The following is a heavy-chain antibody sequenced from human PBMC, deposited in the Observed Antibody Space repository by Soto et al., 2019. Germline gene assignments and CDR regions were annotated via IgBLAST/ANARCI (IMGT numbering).Heavy chain of an antibody. CDR2: IHPSGQPI. CDR1: GFTFSSSE. J-gene: IGHJ3*01. Sequence: EVQLVESGGGLIQPGGSLRLSCAASGFTFSSSEMYWVRQAPGKGLEWVSYIHPSGQPIFYADSVKGRFTISRDNAKNSLYLQMSSMRAEESAVYYSASRASRWGQGTMVTVSS. CDR3: ASRASR. V-gene: IGHV3-48*03. D-gene: IGHD1-26*01.